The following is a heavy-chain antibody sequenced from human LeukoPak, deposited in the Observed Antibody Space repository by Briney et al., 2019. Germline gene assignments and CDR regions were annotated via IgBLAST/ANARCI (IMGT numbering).Heavy chain of an antibody. CDR3: ARPGRSVTQGY. J-gene: IGHJ4*02. Sequence: PGGSLRLSCEAAGFTFSGSEMNWVRQAPGKGLEWVSYISSGGSSTYYADSVKGRFTISRDNAKNSLFLQMNSLRAEDMAVYYCARPGRSVTQGYWGQGTLVTVSS. CDR1: GFTFSGSE. D-gene: IGHD3-10*01. CDR2: ISSGGSST. V-gene: IGHV3-48*03.